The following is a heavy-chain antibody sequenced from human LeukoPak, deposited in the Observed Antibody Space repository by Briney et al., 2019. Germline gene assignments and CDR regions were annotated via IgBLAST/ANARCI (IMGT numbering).Heavy chain of an antibody. CDR1: GFTFSSYA. CDR2: ISGSGGST. CDR3: AKSRSTMIVVALDY. V-gene: IGHV3-23*01. J-gene: IGHJ4*02. D-gene: IGHD3-22*01. Sequence: GGSLRLSCAASGFTFSSYAMSWVRQAPGKGLEWVSAISGSGGSTYYADSVEGRFTISRDNSKNTLYLQMNSLRAEDTAVYYCAKSRSTMIVVALDYWGQGTLVTVSS.